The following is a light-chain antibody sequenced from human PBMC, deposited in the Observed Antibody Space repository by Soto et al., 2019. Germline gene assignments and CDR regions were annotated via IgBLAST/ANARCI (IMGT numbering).Light chain of an antibody. CDR3: QQTYRTPLT. CDR2: AAS. V-gene: IGKV1-39*01. J-gene: IGKJ4*01. CDR1: QSISNF. Sequence: DIQMTQSPSSLSASVGDRVTITCRASQSISNFLNWYQQKPGKAPKLLLYAASSLQSGVPSRFSGSGSGTDFTLTIISLQPEDFATYHCQQTYRTPLTFRGGTKVEIK.